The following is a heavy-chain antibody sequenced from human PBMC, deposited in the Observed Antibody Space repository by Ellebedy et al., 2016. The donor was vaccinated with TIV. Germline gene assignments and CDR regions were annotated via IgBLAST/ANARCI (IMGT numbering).Heavy chain of an antibody. CDR2: IPTDDSRR. CDR3: ATEEIGDRDFDY. CDR1: GFTFRSSE. D-gene: IGHD3-16*01. Sequence: GESLKISCVASGFTFRSSEMNWVRQAPGQGLEWLAFIPTDDSRRGYADSVKGRFIISRDNAKNSLYLQMNSLRAEDTAVYYCATEEIGDRDFDYWGQGTLVTVSS. V-gene: IGHV3-48*03. J-gene: IGHJ4*02.